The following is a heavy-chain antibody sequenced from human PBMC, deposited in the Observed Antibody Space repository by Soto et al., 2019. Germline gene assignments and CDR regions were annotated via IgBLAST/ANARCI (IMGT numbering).Heavy chain of an antibody. Sequence: QVQLVESGGGVVQPGRSLRLSCAASGFTFSSYAMHWVRQAPGKGLEWVAVISYDGSNKYYADSVKGRFTISRDNSKNTLYLQMNSLRAEDTAVYYCARDYLRSEGMDVWGQGTTVTVSS. J-gene: IGHJ6*02. CDR3: ARDYLRSEGMDV. V-gene: IGHV3-30-3*01. CDR2: ISYDGSNK. D-gene: IGHD3-10*01. CDR1: GFTFSSYA.